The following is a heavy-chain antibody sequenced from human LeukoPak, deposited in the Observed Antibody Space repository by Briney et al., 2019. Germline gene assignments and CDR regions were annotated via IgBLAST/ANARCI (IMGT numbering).Heavy chain of an antibody. V-gene: IGHV3-23*01. Sequence: GGSLRLSCAASGFTFNNYAMNWVRQAPGKGLEWVSTISGTAGSTYYADSVKGRFTISRDNSKNTLSLQMNSLRAEDTAVYYCARDLRSVSRYDVFDIWGLGTMVTVSS. CDR3: ARDLRSVSRYDVFDI. D-gene: IGHD3-3*01. CDR1: GFTFNNYA. J-gene: IGHJ3*02. CDR2: ISGTAGST.